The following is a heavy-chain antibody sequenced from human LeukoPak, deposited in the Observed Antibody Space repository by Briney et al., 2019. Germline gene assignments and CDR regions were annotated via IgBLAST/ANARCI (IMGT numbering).Heavy chain of an antibody. D-gene: IGHD6-13*01. CDR3: AREFSGGIAAAENWFDP. V-gene: IGHV4-38-2*02. Sequence: PSETLSLTCTVFGYSISNGYYWGWIRQPPGKGLEWIGYMYYSGSTNYNPSLKSRVTISVDTSKNQFSLKLSSVTAADTAVYYCAREFSGGIAAAENWFDPWGQGTLVTVSS. CDR1: GYSISNGYY. CDR2: MYYSGST. J-gene: IGHJ5*02.